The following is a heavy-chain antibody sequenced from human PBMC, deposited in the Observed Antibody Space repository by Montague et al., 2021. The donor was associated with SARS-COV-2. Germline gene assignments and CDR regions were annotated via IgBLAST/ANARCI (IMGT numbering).Heavy chain of an antibody. CDR3: ARLRGDYGGTYDTFDI. V-gene: IGHV6-1*01. D-gene: IGHD4-23*01. Sequence: CAISGDSVSSNSATWNWVRQSPSRGLEWLGRTYYRSKWYNDYAVSVRGRVTINPDTSKNQLSLKLSSVTAADTAVYYCARLRGDYGGTYDTFDIWGQGTMVTVSS. CDR1: GDSVSSNSAT. CDR2: TYYRSKWYN. J-gene: IGHJ3*02.